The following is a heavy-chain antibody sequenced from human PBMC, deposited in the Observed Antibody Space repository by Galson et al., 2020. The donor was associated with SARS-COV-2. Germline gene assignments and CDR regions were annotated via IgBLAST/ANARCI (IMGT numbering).Heavy chain of an antibody. CDR2: IHHSGST. CDR1: GGSISSSNW. D-gene: IGHD1-26*01. CDR3: ARGPYSGSYRWFDP. Sequence: SETLSLTCAVSGGSISSSNWWSWVRQPPGKGLEWIGEIHHSGSTNYNPSLKSRVTISVDKSKNQFSPKLNSVTAADTAVYYCARGPYSGSYRWFDPWGQGTLVTVSS. J-gene: IGHJ5*02. V-gene: IGHV4-4*02.